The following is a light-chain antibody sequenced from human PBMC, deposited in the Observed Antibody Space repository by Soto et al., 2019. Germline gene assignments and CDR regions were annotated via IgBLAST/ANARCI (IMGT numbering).Light chain of an antibody. CDR3: QQTHGFPYT. V-gene: IGKV1-12*01. CDR2: AAY. Sequence: DIQMTQSPSSVSASVGDRVSITCRASQDISKWVAWYRQRPGKAPDLLINAAYTLHTGVPTRFIGGGSGTNFTRTISGLQPEDFATYYCQQTHGFPYTFGQGTRLDIK. CDR1: QDISKW. J-gene: IGKJ2*01.